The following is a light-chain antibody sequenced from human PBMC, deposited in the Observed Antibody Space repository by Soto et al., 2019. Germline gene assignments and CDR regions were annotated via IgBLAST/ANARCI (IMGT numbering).Light chain of an antibody. Sequence: DLQMTQSPSSLSASVGDRVTITCRASQSISDYLNWYQQKPGKAPKLLIYAASSLQSGVPSRFSGSGSGTDFTLTISSLQPEDFATYYCQQSYSTRRTFGQGTKVEIK. V-gene: IGKV1-39*01. J-gene: IGKJ1*01. CDR3: QQSYSTRRT. CDR1: QSISDY. CDR2: AAS.